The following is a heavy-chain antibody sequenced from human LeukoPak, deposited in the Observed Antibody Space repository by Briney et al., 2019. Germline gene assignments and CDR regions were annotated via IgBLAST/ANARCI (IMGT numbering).Heavy chain of an antibody. Sequence: SETLSLTCIVSGGSINNHYWTWIRQTPGKGLEWIGDIHYTGTTKYNPSLKSRVTISIDTSKNQFSLKLSSVTAADTAVYYCARGYDILTGWGQGTLVTVSS. J-gene: IGHJ4*02. CDR3: ARGYDILTG. CDR2: IHYTGTT. V-gene: IGHV4-59*11. CDR1: GGSINNHY. D-gene: IGHD3-9*01.